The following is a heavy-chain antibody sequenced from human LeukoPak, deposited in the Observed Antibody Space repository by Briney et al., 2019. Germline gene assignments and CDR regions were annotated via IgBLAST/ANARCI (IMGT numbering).Heavy chain of an antibody. CDR2: ISGSGGST. CDR3: AKDSTPYSGNTFYFDY. V-gene: IGHV3-23*01. D-gene: IGHD1-7*01. CDR1: GFTFSSYA. J-gene: IGHJ4*02. Sequence: GSLRLSCAASGFTFSSYAMSWVRQAPGKGLEWVSAISGSGGSTYYADSVKGRFTISRDNSKNTLYLQMNSLRAEDTAVYYCAKDSTPYSGNTFYFDYWGQGTLVTVSS.